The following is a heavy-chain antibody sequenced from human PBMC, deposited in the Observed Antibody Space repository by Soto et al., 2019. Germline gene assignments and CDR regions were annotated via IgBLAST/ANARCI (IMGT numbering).Heavy chain of an antibody. J-gene: IGHJ4*02. CDR1: GGSINSFY. Sequence: SETLSLTCTVFGGSINSFYWSWIRQPPGKGLEWIGYVYSSGSTHYNPSLQSRVTISADTSKNQVSLKVNSVTAADTAVYYCARDHPHSYGVYYFDYWGQGTPVTVSS. D-gene: IGHD5-18*01. CDR3: ARDHPHSYGVYYFDY. V-gene: IGHV4-59*01. CDR2: VYSSGST.